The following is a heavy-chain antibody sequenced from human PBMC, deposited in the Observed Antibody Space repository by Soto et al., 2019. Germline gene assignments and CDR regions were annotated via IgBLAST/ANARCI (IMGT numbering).Heavy chain of an antibody. Sequence: GGSLRLSCAASGFTFSSYAMSWVRQAPGKGLEWVSTIHPEGTNTHYADSVKGRFTISRDNSKDTLYLDMNSLRAEDTAIYFCAKDPSTGPADFWGQGTLVTVSS. D-gene: IGHD3-9*01. J-gene: IGHJ4*02. CDR2: IHPEGTNT. CDR3: AKDPSTGPADF. V-gene: IGHV3-23*01. CDR1: GFTFSSYA.